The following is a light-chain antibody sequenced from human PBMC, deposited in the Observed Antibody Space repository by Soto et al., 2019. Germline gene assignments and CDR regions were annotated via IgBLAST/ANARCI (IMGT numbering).Light chain of an antibody. Sequence: DIQITQSPSTLSASVGDTVTITFRASQTISRWLAWYQQKPGKAPRLLIYTASTLESGVPSRFSASGSGTEFTLTISSLHPDDFATYYCQEYNNYWTCGQGTKVDIK. V-gene: IGKV1-5*01. CDR1: QTISRW. CDR3: QEYNNYWT. J-gene: IGKJ1*01. CDR2: TAS.